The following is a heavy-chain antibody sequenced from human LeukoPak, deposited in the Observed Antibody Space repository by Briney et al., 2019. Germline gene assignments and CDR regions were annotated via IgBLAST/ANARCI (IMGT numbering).Heavy chain of an antibody. CDR1: GYTFIAYY. J-gene: IGHJ5*02. CDR3: ARRRWGGFDP. V-gene: IGHV1-2*02. CDR2: INPNSGGT. Sequence: ASVKVSCKASGYTFIAYYMHWVRQAPGQGLEWMGWINPNSGGTNYAQKFQGRVTITRNTSISTAYMELSSLRSEDTAVYYCARRRWGGFDPWGQGTLVTVSS. D-gene: IGHD3-16*01.